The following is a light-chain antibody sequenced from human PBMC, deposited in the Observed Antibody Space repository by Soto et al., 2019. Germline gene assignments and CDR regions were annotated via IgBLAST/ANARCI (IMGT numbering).Light chain of an antibody. CDR2: GAS. Sequence: EIVLTQSPGTLSLYRGERATLSCRASQTVNSIYFAWYQRKPGQAPRLLIYGASNSATGIPDRFSGSGSGTDFTLTISRLEAEDLGVHYCQQYDTSPRTFGQGTKVEI. CDR3: QQYDTSPRT. CDR1: QTVNSIY. J-gene: IGKJ1*01. V-gene: IGKV3-20*01.